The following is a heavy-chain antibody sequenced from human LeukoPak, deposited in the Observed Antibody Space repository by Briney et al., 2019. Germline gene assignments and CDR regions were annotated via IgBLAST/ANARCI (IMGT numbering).Heavy chain of an antibody. CDR2: ISSSGSTI. D-gene: IGHD4-23*01. V-gene: IGHV3-48*04. J-gene: IGHJ4*02. CDR1: GFTFSSYS. Sequence: GGSLRLSCAASGFTFSSYSMNWVRQAPGKGLEWVSYISSSGSTIYYADSVKGRFTISRDNAKNSLYLQMNSLRAEDTAVYYCARGYGGNPFDYWGQGTLVTVSS. CDR3: ARGYGGNPFDY.